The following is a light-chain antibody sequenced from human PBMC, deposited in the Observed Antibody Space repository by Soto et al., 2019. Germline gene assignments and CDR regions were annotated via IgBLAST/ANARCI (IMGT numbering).Light chain of an antibody. CDR2: GNS. CDR3: QSYDSSLSGLYV. Sequence: QSVVTQPPSVSGAPGQRGTLSCTGSRSQIGAGYDVHWYQQLPGTAPKLLIYGNSNRPSGVPDRFSGSKSGTSASLAITGLQAEDEADYYCQSYDSSLSGLYVFGTGTKVTVL. CDR1: RSQIGAGYD. J-gene: IGLJ1*01. V-gene: IGLV1-40*01.